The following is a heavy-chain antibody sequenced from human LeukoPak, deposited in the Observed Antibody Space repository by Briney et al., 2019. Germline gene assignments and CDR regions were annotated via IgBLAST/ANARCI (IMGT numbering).Heavy chain of an antibody. CDR1: GYTFTSYG. CDR2: ISAYNGNT. J-gene: IGHJ4*02. V-gene: IGHV1-18*01. Sequence: ASVKVSCKASGYTFTSYGISWVRQAPGQGLEWMGWISAYNGNTNYAQKLQGRVTMTTDTSTSTAYMELRSLRSDDTAVYYCARVDAEVMSIAAAADYWGQGTLVTVSS. CDR3: ARVDAEVMSIAAAADY. D-gene: IGHD6-13*01.